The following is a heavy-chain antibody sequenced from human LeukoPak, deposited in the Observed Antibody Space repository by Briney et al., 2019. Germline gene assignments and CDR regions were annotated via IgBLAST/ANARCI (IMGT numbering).Heavy chain of an antibody. V-gene: IGHV4-39*07. Sequence: SEILSLTCTVSGGSISSSSYYWGWIRQPPGKGLEWIGSIYYSGSTYYNPSLKSRVTISVDTSKNQFSLKLSSVTAADTAVYYCARLTFGGVIGHGYWGQGTLVTVSS. CDR1: GGSISSSSYY. J-gene: IGHJ4*02. CDR2: IYYSGST. CDR3: ARLTFGGVIGHGY. D-gene: IGHD3-16*02.